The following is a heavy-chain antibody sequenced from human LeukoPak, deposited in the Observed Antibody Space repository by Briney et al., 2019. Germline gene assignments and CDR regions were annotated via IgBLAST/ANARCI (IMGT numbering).Heavy chain of an antibody. Sequence: LRLSCAASGFTFSSYAMSWVRQPPGKGLEWIGEINHSGSTNYNPSLKSRVTISVDTSKNQFSLKLGSVTAADTAVYYRARVLRSYYYGSGSLGDWFDPWGQGTLVTVSS. CDR2: INHSGST. D-gene: IGHD3-10*01. CDR3: ARVLRSYYYGSGSLGDWFDP. V-gene: IGHV4-34*01. CDR1: GFTFSSYA. J-gene: IGHJ5*02.